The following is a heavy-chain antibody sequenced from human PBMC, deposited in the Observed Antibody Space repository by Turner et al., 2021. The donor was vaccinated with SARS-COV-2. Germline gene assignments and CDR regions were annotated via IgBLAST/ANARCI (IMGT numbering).Heavy chain of an antibody. D-gene: IGHD3-10*01. CDR2: IYYRGST. CDR3: ARELTNNWFDP. V-gene: IGHV4-59*01. CDR1: GGSISSYY. Sequence: QVLLQASCAGLVKPSETPSLTCTVSGGSISSYYWAWIRQPPGKRLEWIGYIYYRGSTNYNPSLKSRVTISVDTSKNQFSLKLTSVTAADTAVYFCARELTNNWFDPWGQGTLVTVSS. J-gene: IGHJ5*02.